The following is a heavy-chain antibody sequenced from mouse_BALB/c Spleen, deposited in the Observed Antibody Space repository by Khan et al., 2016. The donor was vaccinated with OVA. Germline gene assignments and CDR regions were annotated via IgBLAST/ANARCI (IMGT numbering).Heavy chain of an antibody. J-gene: IGHJ3*01. Sequence: QVTLKESGPGILQPSQTLSLTCSFSGFSLSASGVGVSWIRQPSGKGLEWLAHIYWDDDKRYNPSLKSRLTISKDASRSQVFLKITSVEPDDTATYYCARRASGVFSDYMFAYWGQGTLVTVSA. CDR2: IYWDDDK. CDR1: GFSLSASGVG. D-gene: IGHD2-4*01. CDR3: ARRASGVFSDYMFAY. V-gene: IGHV8-12*01.